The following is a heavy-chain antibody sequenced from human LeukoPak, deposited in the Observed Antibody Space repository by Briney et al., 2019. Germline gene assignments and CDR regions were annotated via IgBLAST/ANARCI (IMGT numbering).Heavy chain of an antibody. Sequence: GGSLRLSCAASGFTFSSYAMHWVRQAPGKGLEWVAVISYDGSNKYYADSVKGRFTISRDNSKNTLSLQMNSLRAEDTAVYYCARDPESNWGWDLDYWGQGTLVTVSS. CDR2: ISYDGSNK. CDR3: ARDPESNWGWDLDY. J-gene: IGHJ4*02. D-gene: IGHD7-27*01. CDR1: GFTFSSYA. V-gene: IGHV3-30-3*01.